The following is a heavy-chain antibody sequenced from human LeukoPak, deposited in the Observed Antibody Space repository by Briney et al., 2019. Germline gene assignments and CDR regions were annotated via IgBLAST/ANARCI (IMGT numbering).Heavy chain of an antibody. CDR1: GGSISSGSYY. J-gene: IGHJ6*03. V-gene: IGHV4-61*01. CDR2: IYYSGST. CDR3: ARGPVTGSYYYYYYYMDV. D-gene: IGHD3-9*01. Sequence: SETLSLTCTVSGGSISSGSYYWSWIRQPPGKGLEWIGYIYYSGSTNYNPSLKSRVTISVDTSKNQFSLKLSSVTAADTAVYYCARGPVTGSYYYYYYYMDVWGKGTTVTVSS.